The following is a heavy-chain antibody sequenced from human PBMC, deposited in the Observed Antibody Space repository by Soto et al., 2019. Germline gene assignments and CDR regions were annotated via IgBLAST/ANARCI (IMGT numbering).Heavy chain of an antibody. Sequence: LILSFSASGFTFSSYAINWVRQAPGNGLELISYISRSSTTTIYYADSVKGRFTISRDNAKNSLYLQMNSLRDEDTAVYYCARDRLGYSYGNSMDVWGKGTTVTVSS. D-gene: IGHD5-18*01. V-gene: IGHV3-48*02. CDR2: ISRSSTTTI. CDR3: ARDRLGYSYGNSMDV. CDR1: GFTFSSYA. J-gene: IGHJ6*04.